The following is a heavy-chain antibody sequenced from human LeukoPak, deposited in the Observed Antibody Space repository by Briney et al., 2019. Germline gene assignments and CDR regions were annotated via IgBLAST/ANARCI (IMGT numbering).Heavy chain of an antibody. J-gene: IGHJ6*03. CDR2: INPSGGST. D-gene: IGHD1-1*01. CDR1: GYTFTSYY. V-gene: IGHV1-46*03. CDR3: ARVPGPGHMDV. Sequence: ASVKVSCKASGYTFTSYYMHWVRQAPGQGLEWMGIINPSGGSTSYAQKFQGRVTMTRDTFTSTVYMELSSLRSEDTAVYYCARVPGPGHMDVWGKGTTVTASS.